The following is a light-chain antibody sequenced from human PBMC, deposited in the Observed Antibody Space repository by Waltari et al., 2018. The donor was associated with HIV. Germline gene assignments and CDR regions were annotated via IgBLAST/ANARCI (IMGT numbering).Light chain of an antibody. Sequence: QLALTQSPSASASVGASVNLTCTLRSAHSNHDIAWHQQQPEKGPRYLMKVNSDGSHKKEDGVPDRFSGSSSGAERYLTISSLQSEDEGDYYCQTWGSGIHVVFGGGTKVTVL. CDR2: VNSDGSH. V-gene: IGLV4-69*01. J-gene: IGLJ2*01. CDR1: SAHSNHD. CDR3: QTWGSGIHVV.